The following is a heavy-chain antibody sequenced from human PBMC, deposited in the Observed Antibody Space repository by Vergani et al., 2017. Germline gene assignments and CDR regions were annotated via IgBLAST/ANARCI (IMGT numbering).Heavy chain of an antibody. V-gene: IGHV3-30-3*01. Sequence: QVQLVESGGGVVQPGRSLRLSCAASGFTFSSYAMHWVRQAPGKGLEWVAVISYDGSNKYYADSVKGRFTISRDNSKNTLYLQMNSLRAEDTAVYYCAKDHGPYRKIDYWGQGTLVTVSS. CDR3: AKDHGPYRKIDY. CDR1: GFTFSSYA. D-gene: IGHD1-26*01. CDR2: ISYDGSNK. J-gene: IGHJ4*02.